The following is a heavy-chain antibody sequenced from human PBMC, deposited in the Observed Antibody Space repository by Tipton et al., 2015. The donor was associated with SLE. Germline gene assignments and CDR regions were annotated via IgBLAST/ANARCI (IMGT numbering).Heavy chain of an antibody. CDR1: GFSFSTYS. CDR3: AKASEPDYYDSSGYYGAFDI. J-gene: IGHJ3*02. Sequence: SLRLSCVASGFSFSTYSMNWVRQVPGEGLEWVSSISGSSRYIYYAESVKGRFTISRDNAKNSLYLQMNSLRAEDMALYYCAKASEPDYYDSSGYYGAFDIWGQGTMVTVSS. D-gene: IGHD3-22*01. CDR2: ISGSSRYI. V-gene: IGHV3-21*04.